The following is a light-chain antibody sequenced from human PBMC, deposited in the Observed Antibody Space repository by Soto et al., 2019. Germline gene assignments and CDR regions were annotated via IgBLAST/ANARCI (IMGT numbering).Light chain of an antibody. CDR1: SSDVGGYNY. Sequence: QSVLTQPLSVSGSPGQSVTISCTGTSSDVGGYNYVSWYQQHPGKTPKLMIYDVSKRPSGVPDRFSGSKSGNTASLTISGLQAEXEADYYCCSYAGSYSLYVFGSGTKVTVL. J-gene: IGLJ1*01. CDR2: DVS. CDR3: CSYAGSYSLYV. V-gene: IGLV2-11*01.